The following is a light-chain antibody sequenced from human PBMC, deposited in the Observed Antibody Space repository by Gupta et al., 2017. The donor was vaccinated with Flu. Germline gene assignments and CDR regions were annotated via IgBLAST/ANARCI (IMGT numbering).Light chain of an antibody. J-gene: IGKJ3*01. Sequence: GTLSLSPGETATLSCRASQRITSGYLAWYQQRPGQAPTLLIYNATSRAAGIPDRISGSDSGTDFSLTITSLEPEDFGVYHCQQYDSSPQSFGPGTRVAVK. CDR2: NAT. CDR1: QRITSGY. CDR3: QQYDSSPQS. V-gene: IGKV3-20*01.